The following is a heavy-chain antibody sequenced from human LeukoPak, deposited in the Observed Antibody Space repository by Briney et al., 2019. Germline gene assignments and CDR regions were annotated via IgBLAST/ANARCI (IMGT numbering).Heavy chain of an antibody. CDR2: INQDGSEK. CDR3: ARAYCSSTSCYVERGAFDI. CDR1: GFTFTNYC. Sequence: GGSLRLSCAASGFTFTNYCMSWVRQAPGKGLEWVANINQDGSEKYYVDSVKGRFTISRDNAKNSLYLQMNSLRAEDTAVYYCARAYCSSTSCYVERGAFDIWGQGTMVTVSS. J-gene: IGHJ3*02. V-gene: IGHV3-7*01. D-gene: IGHD2-2*01.